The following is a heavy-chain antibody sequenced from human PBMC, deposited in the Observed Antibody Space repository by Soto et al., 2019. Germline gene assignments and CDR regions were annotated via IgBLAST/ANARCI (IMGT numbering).Heavy chain of an antibody. V-gene: IGHV3-33*01. D-gene: IGHD6-19*01. CDR3: ARVAGSGWYVTYGMDV. CDR1: GFTFSSYG. CDR2: IWYDGSNK. Sequence: QVQLVESGGGVVQPGRSLRLSCAASGFTFSSYGMHWVRQAPGKGLEWVAVIWYDGSNKYYADSVKGRFTISRDNSKNTLYLQMNSLRAEDTAVYYRARVAGSGWYVTYGMDVWGQGTTVTVSS. J-gene: IGHJ6*02.